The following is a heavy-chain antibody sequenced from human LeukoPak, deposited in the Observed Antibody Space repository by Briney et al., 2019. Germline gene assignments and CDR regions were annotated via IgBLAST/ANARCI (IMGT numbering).Heavy chain of an antibody. Sequence: SETLSLTCAVYGGSFSGYYWSWIRQPPGKGLEWIGEIDHSGRTNSNASLKSRVTISVDMSKNQFSLRLSSVTAADTAVYYCARHAPVPVIGHGMGVWGQGTTVTVSS. CDR1: GGSFSGYY. CDR3: ARHAPVPVIGHGMGV. CDR2: IDHSGRT. J-gene: IGHJ6*02. D-gene: IGHD3-10*01. V-gene: IGHV4-34*01.